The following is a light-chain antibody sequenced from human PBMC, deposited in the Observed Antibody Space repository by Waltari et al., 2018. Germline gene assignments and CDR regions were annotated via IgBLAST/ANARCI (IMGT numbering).Light chain of an antibody. CDR1: STDVGSSNS. J-gene: IGLJ3*02. CDR3: TSQSTNNVVL. V-gene: IGLV2-14*03. CDR2: DVS. Sequence: QSALTQPASVSGSPGQSITIPCTGTSTDVGSSNSVSWYQDLPGQGPKDIIYDVSDRPSGVSARFSGSKSGNTASLTISGLQAEDEANYYCTSQSTNNVVLFGGGTKVTVL.